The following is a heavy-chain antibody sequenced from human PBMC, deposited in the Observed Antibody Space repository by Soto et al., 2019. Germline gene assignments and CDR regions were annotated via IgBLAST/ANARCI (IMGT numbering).Heavy chain of an antibody. J-gene: IGHJ4*02. CDR2: INPSGGST. CDR3: ASFGQIVATDPFDY. CDR1: GYTFTSYY. D-gene: IGHD5-12*01. Sequence: QVQLVQSGAEVKKPGASVKVSCKASGYTFTSYYMHWVRQAPGQGLEWMGIINPSGGSTSYAKKFRGRVSMTRDTSTSTVYMELSSLRSEDTAVYYCASFGQIVATDPFDYWGQGTLVTVSS. V-gene: IGHV1-46*03.